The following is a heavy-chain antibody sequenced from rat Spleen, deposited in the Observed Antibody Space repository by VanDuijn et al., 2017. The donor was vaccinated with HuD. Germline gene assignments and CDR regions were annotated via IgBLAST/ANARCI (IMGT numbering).Heavy chain of an antibody. J-gene: IGHJ2*01. D-gene: IGHD2-2*01. CDR2: ISTGGTTT. CDR3: TTGIKRRD. Sequence: EVQLVESGGGLVQPGRSLKLSCAASGRTFSDYYMAWVRQAPTKGLEWVAYISTGGTTTYYRDSVKGRFTISRDDAKSFLYLQMDSLRAEDTATYYCTTGIKRRDWGQGVMVTVSS. CDR1: GRTFSDYY. V-gene: IGHV5-27*01.